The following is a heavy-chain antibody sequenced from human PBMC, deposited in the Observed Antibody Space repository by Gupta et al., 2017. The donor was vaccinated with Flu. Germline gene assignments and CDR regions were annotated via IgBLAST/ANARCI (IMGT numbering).Heavy chain of an antibody. D-gene: IGHD2-8*01. J-gene: IGHJ4*02. CDR2: LNAVDGDT. V-gene: IGHV1-3*01. CDR3: ARGASYCSKGVCSWGYYFQD. Sequence: QVHLVQSGAEVKKPGASVKISCNGSESTFIQYAMYWVRQAPGQGLEWIGRLNAVDGDTKYSQKFQGRITITRDTSARTHYMELSSLTFEDTAVYYCARGASYCSKGVCSWGYYFQDWGQGTLVTVSS. CDR1: ESTFIQYA.